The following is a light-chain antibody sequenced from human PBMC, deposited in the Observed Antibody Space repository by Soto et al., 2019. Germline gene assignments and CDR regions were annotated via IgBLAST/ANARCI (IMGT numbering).Light chain of an antibody. J-gene: IGKJ5*01. V-gene: IGKV3-20*01. CDR3: QQYGSSPPSST. CDR1: QRVSSGY. Sequence: EVVLTQSPGTLSLSPGERATLSCRASQRVSSGYLAWYQQKPGQAPRLLIYGASNRATDIPDRFSGRGSGTDFTLTISRLEPEDFAVYYCQQYGSSPPSSTFGQRGRPENK. CDR2: GAS.